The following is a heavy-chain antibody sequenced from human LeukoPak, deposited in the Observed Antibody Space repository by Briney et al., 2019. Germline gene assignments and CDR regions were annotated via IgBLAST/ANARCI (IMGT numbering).Heavy chain of an antibody. D-gene: IGHD3-3*01. CDR1: GYTFTSYD. Sequence: ASVKVSFTASGYTFTSYDINWVRQATGQGLEWMGWMNPNSGNTGYAQKFQGRVTMTRNTSISTAYMELSSLRSEDTAVYYCARAEPYYDFWSGYTSPGYYYGMDVWGQGTTVTVSS. CDR3: ARAEPYYDFWSGYTSPGYYYGMDV. J-gene: IGHJ6*02. V-gene: IGHV1-8*01. CDR2: MNPNSGNT.